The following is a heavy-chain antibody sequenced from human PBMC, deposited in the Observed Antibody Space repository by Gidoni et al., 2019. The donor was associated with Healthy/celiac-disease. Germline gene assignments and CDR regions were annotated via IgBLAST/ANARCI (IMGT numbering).Heavy chain of an antibody. Sequence: QVQLQQWGAGLLKPSETLSLTCAVYGGSFSGYYWSWIRQPPGKGLEWIGEINHSGSTNYNPCLKSRVTISVDTSKNQFSLKLSSVTAADTAVYYCARQNGLPRVKWGQGTLVTVSS. J-gene: IGHJ4*02. D-gene: IGHD2-8*01. CDR3: ARQNGLPRVK. CDR1: GGSFSGYY. CDR2: INHSGST. V-gene: IGHV4-34*01.